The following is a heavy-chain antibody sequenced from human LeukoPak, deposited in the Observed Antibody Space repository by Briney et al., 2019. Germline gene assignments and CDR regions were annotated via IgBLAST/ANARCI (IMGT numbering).Heavy chain of an antibody. Sequence: SETLSLTCAVSGGSVTSTNWWTWVRQPPGKGLEWICEVHLDGRTNYNPSLTGRLTMSVDLYENHISLKMTSVTAADTAVYYCAREGGFYRPLDYSGQGMLVTVSS. D-gene: IGHD3-3*01. CDR3: AREGGFYRPLDY. CDR1: GGSVTSTNW. CDR2: VHLDGRT. J-gene: IGHJ4*02. V-gene: IGHV4-4*02.